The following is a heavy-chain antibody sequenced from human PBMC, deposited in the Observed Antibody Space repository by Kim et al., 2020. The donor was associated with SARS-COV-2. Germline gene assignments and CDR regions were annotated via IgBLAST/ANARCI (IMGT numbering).Heavy chain of an antibody. CDR2: ISSNGGST. D-gene: IGHD2-21*02. J-gene: IGHJ6*02. V-gene: IGHV3-64D*06. CDR3: VKLVVVTDKFSYCGMDV. CDR1: GFTFSSCA. Sequence: GGSLRLSCSASGFTFSSCAMQWVRQAPGKGLQYVSGISSNGGSTYYADSVKGRFTISRDNSKNMLYLQMSSLRPEDTAVYYCVKLVVVTDKFSYCGMDVWGQGTTVTVS.